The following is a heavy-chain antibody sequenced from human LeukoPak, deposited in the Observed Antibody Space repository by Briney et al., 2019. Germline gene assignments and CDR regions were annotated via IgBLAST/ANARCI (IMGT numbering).Heavy chain of an antibody. CDR2: ISSNGGST. Sequence: GGSLRLSCAASGFTFSSYAMHWVRQAPGKGLEYVSAISSNGGSTYYANSVKGRFTISRDNSKNTLYLQMGSLRAEDTAVYYCARGGFYEYYYYMDVWGKGTTVTVSS. D-gene: IGHD2/OR15-2a*01. V-gene: IGHV3-64*01. CDR1: GFTFSSYA. CDR3: ARGGFYEYYYYMDV. J-gene: IGHJ6*03.